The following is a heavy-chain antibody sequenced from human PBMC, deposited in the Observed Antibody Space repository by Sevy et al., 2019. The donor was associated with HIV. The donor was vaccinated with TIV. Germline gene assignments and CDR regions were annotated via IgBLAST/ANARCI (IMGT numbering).Heavy chain of an antibody. V-gene: IGHV3-30*18. J-gene: IGHJ6*02. CDR1: GFTFSSYG. Sequence: GRSLRLSCAASGFTFSSYGMHWVRQAPGKGLEWVAVISYDGSNKYYADSVKGRFTISRDNSKNTLYLQMNSLRAEDTAVYYCAKEEGYSSGWYYYGMDVWGQGTTVTVSS. CDR2: ISYDGSNK. CDR3: AKEEGYSSGWYYYGMDV. D-gene: IGHD6-19*01.